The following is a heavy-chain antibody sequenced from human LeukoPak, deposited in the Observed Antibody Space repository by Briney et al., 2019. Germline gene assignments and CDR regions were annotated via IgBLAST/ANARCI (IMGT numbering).Heavy chain of an antibody. D-gene: IGHD2-2*01. J-gene: IGHJ4*02. Sequence: DSVKVSCKASRYTFSTYDVTWVRQAPGQGLEWMGWMNPNSANTGYAQSFKGRVTMTSDASISSAYMELSSLRSEDTAVYYCARAVRNQLLSEYWGQGTLITVSS. V-gene: IGHV1-8*01. CDR2: MNPNSANT. CDR3: ARAVRNQLLSEY. CDR1: RYTFSTYD.